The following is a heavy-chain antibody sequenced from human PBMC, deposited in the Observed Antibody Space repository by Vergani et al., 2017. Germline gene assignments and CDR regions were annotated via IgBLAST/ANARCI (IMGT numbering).Heavy chain of an antibody. CDR2: IYYSGST. J-gene: IGHJ2*01. Sequence: QVQLQESGPGLVKPSQTLSLTCTVSGGSISSGDYYWSWIRQPPGKGLEWIGYIYYSGSTNYNPSLKSRVTVSLDTSKNQFSLKFNSVTAANTATYYCVRVDHIVVVTAEGPLFDLWGRGTLVTVSS. CDR3: VRVDHIVVVTAEGPLFDL. D-gene: IGHD2-21*02. V-gene: IGHV4-30-4*08. CDR1: GGSISSGDYY.